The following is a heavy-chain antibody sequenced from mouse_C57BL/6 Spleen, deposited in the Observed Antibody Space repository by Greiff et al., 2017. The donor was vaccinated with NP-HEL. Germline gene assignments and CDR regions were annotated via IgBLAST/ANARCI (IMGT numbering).Heavy chain of an antibody. CDR3: ARERGLRGYFDV. CDR1: GYAFSSSW. J-gene: IGHJ1*03. D-gene: IGHD3-1*01. Sequence: QVQLKESGPELVKPGASVKISCKASGYAFSSSWMNWVKQRPGKGLEWIGRIYPGDGDTNYNGKFKGKATLTADKSSSTAYMQLSSLTSEDSAVYFCARERGLRGYFDVWGTGTTVTVSS. V-gene: IGHV1-82*01. CDR2: IYPGDGDT.